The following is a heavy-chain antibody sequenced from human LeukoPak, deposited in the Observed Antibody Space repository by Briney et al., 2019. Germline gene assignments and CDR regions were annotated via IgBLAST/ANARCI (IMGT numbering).Heavy chain of an antibody. CDR1: GFTFSAYG. Sequence: PGRSLGLSCAASGFTFSAYGMHWVRQAPGKGLEWVAVIWYDGNNKYYADSVKGRFTISRDNSKNTLYLQMNSLRAEDTAVYYCARDGGDTVTSPFDYWGQGTLVTVSS. J-gene: IGHJ4*02. CDR3: ARDGGDTVTSPFDY. D-gene: IGHD4-17*01. CDR2: IWYDGNNK. V-gene: IGHV3-33*01.